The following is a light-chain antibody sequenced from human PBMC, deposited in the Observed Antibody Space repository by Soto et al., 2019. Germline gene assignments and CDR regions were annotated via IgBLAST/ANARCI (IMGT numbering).Light chain of an antibody. V-gene: IGKV4-1*01. Sequence: DIALTQSPDSRSLSLGERATINCKSSQSVFYNSYNRSYLAWYQVKPGRPPKLLFSWASTRESGVPDRFSGRGSGTDFTLTISSLQAEDVAVYYCQQYYSTLISFGQGTRLEIK. CDR2: WAS. CDR3: QQYYSTLIS. J-gene: IGKJ5*01. CDR1: QSVFYNSYNRSY.